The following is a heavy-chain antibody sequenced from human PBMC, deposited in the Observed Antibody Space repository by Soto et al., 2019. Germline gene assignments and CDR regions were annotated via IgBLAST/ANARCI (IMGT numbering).Heavy chain of an antibody. CDR2: ISGSGGST. V-gene: IGHV3-23*01. Sequence: GGSLRLSCAASGFTFSSYAMSWVRQAPGKGLEWVSAISGSGGSTYYADSVKGRFTISRDNSKNTLYLQMNSLRAEDTAVDYCATGGSGYYAYFDYWGQGTLVTVSS. D-gene: IGHD3-3*01. J-gene: IGHJ4*02. CDR1: GFTFSSYA. CDR3: ATGGSGYYAYFDY.